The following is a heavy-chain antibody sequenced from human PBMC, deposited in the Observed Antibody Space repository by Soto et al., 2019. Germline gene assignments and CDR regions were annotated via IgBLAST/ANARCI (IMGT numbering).Heavy chain of an antibody. D-gene: IGHD6-13*01. CDR2: IKEDGSEK. V-gene: IGHV3-7*01. Sequence: EVQLVESGGGLVQPGGSLRLSCAASGFTFSSFWMSWVRQAPGEGLEWVANIKEDGSEKYYVDSVKGRFTISRDNARNSLYLQMNSLRVEDTAVYYCTRGTVGVPGTDYWGQGTLVTVSS. CDR3: TRGTVGVPGTDY. J-gene: IGHJ4*02. CDR1: GFTFSSFW.